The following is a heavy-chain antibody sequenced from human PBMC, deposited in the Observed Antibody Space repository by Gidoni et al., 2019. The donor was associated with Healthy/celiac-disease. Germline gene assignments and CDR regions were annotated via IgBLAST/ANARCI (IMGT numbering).Heavy chain of an antibody. CDR2: ISSSSSYI. J-gene: IGHJ4*02. CDR3: AREGSSWYRVSSDY. V-gene: IGHV3-21*01. Sequence: EVQLVESGGGLVKPGGSLRLSCAASGFPFSSYSMNWVRQAPGKGLEWVSSISSSSSYIYYADSVKGRFTISRDNAKNSLYLQMNSLRAEDTAVYYCAREGSSWYRVSSDYWGQGTLVTVSS. D-gene: IGHD6-13*01. CDR1: GFPFSSYS.